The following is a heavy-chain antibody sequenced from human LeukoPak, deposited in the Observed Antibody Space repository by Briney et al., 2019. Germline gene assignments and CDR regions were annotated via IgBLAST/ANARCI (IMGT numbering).Heavy chain of an antibody. CDR2: IYHSGST. CDR1: GGSVSSSNW. Sequence: PSETLSLTCAVSGGSVSSSNWWSWVRQPPGKGLEWIGEIYHSGSTNYNPSLKSRVTISVDKSKNQFSLKLSSVTAADTAVYYCARRGCSGGSCYSTIDALPWFDPWGQGTLVTVSS. J-gene: IGHJ5*02. V-gene: IGHV4-4*02. CDR3: ARRGCSGGSCYSTIDALPWFDP. D-gene: IGHD2-15*01.